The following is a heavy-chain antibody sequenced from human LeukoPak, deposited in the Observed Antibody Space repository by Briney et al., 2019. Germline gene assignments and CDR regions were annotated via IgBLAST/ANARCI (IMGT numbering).Heavy chain of an antibody. Sequence: SVKVSCKASGGTFSSYAISWVRQAPGQGLEWMGGIIPIFGTANYAQKFQGRVTITADESTSTAYMELSSLRSEDTAVYYCARAWGGGSYLFDYWGQGTLVTVSS. CDR1: GGTFSSYA. V-gene: IGHV1-69*01. D-gene: IGHD1-26*01. J-gene: IGHJ4*02. CDR2: IIPIFGTA. CDR3: ARAWGGGSYLFDY.